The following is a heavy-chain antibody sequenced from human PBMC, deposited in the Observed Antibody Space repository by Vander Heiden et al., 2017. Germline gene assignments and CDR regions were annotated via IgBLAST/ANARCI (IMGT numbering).Heavy chain of an antibody. Sequence: FESGGTLLKPGGSLRLSCTVSGFTFSSFAMSWFRQAPGKGLEWVATIGGNGISTNYGGSVLGRFIISRDNSNGTLYLQMNNLRDDDTAIYYCARNRVKLGASDYWGQGTPVTVSS. CDR3: ARNRVKLGASDY. CDR2: IGGNGIST. V-gene: IGHV3-23*01. D-gene: IGHD7-27*01. CDR1: GFTFSSFA. J-gene: IGHJ4*02.